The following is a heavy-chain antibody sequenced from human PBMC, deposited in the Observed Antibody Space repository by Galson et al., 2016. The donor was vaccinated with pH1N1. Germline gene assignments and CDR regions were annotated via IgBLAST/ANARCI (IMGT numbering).Heavy chain of an antibody. CDR3: ARMGSIETLLDD. D-gene: IGHD3-16*01. V-gene: IGHV1-69*10. CDR2: IIPVLGTP. J-gene: IGHJ4*02. CDR1: GDNFNFFA. Sequence: SVKVSCKASGDNFNFFAISWVRQAPGQGLEWLGGIIPVLGTPTYAQRFQGRVTITADRSTTTGYLELSSLTSEDTAVYYCARMGSIETLLDDWGQGTLLSVSP.